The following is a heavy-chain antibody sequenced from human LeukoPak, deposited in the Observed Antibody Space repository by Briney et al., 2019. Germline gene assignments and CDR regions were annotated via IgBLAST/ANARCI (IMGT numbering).Heavy chain of an antibody. J-gene: IGHJ5*02. V-gene: IGHV4-59*01. CDR2: IYYSGST. CDR1: GGSMSSYY. CDR3: ATGKNWFDP. Sequence: SETLSLTCNVSGGSMSSYYWSWIRQPPGKGLEWIGYIYYSGSTNYNPSLKSRVTMSVDTPKNQFSLKLSSVTAADTAVYYCATGKNWFDPWGQGTLVTVSS. D-gene: IGHD1-26*01.